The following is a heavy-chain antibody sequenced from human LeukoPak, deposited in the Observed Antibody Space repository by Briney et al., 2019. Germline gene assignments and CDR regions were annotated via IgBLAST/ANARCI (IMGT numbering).Heavy chain of an antibody. CDR3: AKDTTVVTPSGDY. D-gene: IGHD4-23*01. J-gene: IGHJ4*02. CDR1: GFTLSSYG. V-gene: IGHV3-30*18. CDR2: ISYDGSNK. Sequence: PGGSLRLSCAASGFTLSSYGMHWVRQAPGKGLEWVAFISYDGSNKYYADSVKGRFTISRDNSKNTLYLQMNSLRAEDTAVYYCAKDTTVVTPSGDYWGQGTLVTVSS.